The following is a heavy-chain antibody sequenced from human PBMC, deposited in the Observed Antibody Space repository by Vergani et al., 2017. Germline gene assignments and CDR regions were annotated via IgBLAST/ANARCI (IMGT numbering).Heavy chain of an antibody. J-gene: IGHJ4*02. CDR3: ARISAYYCARARGYGDYYFDY. D-gene: IGHD4-17*01. V-gene: IGHV2-26*01. CDR1: GFSLSNARMG. Sequence: QVTLQESGPVLVKPTETLTLTCTVSGFSLSNARMGVSWIRQPPGKALEWLAHIFSNDEKSYSTSLKSRLTISKDTSKSQVVLTMTNMDPVDTATYYCARISAYYCARARGYGDYYFDYWGQGTLVTVSS. CDR2: IFSNDEK.